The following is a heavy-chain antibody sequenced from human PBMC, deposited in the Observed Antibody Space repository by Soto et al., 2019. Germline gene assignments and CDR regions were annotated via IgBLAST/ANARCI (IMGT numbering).Heavy chain of an antibody. CDR2: IGTAGDT. Sequence: EVQLVESGGGLVQPGGSLRLSCAASGFTFSSYDMHWVRQATGKGLEWVSAIGTAGDTYYPGSVKGRFTISSENAKNSLYLQMNSLSAGDTAVDYCARVAAAGTEYCDYWGQGTLVTVGS. CDR3: ARVAAAGTEYCDY. J-gene: IGHJ4*02. CDR1: GFTFSSYD. D-gene: IGHD6-13*01. V-gene: IGHV3-13*01.